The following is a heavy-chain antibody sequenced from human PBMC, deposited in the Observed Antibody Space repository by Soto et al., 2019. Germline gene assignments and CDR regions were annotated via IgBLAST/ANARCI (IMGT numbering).Heavy chain of an antibody. CDR1: GFIFGTHA. D-gene: IGHD1-26*01. CDR3: AKDPKQGSYRTYYFDY. V-gene: IGHV3-23*01. J-gene: IGHJ4*02. Sequence: PGGSLRLSCAASGFIFGTHAMSWVRQTPGKGLDWISTIGAGGSPIYYADSVKGRFTISRDNSKNTLYLQMNSLRAEDTAVYYCAKDPKQGSYRTYYFDYWGQGTLVTVSS. CDR2: IGAGGSPI.